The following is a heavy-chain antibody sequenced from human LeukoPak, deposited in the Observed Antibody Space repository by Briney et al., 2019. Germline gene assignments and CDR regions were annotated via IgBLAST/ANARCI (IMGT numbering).Heavy chain of an antibody. CDR3: ARGRYYGSGSYPSVMGY. D-gene: IGHD3-10*01. J-gene: IGHJ4*02. Sequence: SVKVSCKASGGTFSSYAISWVRQAPGQGLEWMGGIIPIFGTANYAQKFQGRVTITADESTSTAYMELSSLRSEDTAVYYCARGRYYGSGSYPSVMGYWGQGTLVTVSS. CDR1: GGTFSSYA. CDR2: IIPIFGTA. V-gene: IGHV1-69*13.